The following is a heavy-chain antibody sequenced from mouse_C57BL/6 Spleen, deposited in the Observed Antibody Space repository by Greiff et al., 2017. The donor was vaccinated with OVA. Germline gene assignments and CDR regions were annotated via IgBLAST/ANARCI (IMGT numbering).Heavy chain of an antibody. J-gene: IGHJ2*01. Sequence: VQLVESGAELVRPGASVKLSCKASGYTFTDYYINWVKQRPGQGLEWIARIYPGSGNTYYNEKFKGKATLTAEKSSSTAYMQLSSLTSEDSAVYFCARSAYYSNYDDYWGQGTTLTVSS. V-gene: IGHV1-76*01. CDR1: GYTFTDYY. D-gene: IGHD2-5*01. CDR3: ARSAYYSNYDDY. CDR2: IYPGSGNT.